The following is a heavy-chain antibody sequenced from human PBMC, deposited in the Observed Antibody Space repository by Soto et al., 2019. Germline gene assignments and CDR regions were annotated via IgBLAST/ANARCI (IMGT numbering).Heavy chain of an antibody. CDR3: ARDQGIAVAVFDY. CDR1: GGPVPSDRYY. CDR2: IYFSGST. J-gene: IGHJ4*02. D-gene: IGHD6-19*01. V-gene: IGHV4-61*01. Sequence: QVQLQESGPGLVKPSETLSLTCTVSGGPVPSDRYYWSWIRQPPGKGLEWIGYIYFSGSTNYNPSLKSRVSISVDTSKNQISLKLSSVTAADTAVYYCARDQGIAVAVFDYWGQGTLVTVSS.